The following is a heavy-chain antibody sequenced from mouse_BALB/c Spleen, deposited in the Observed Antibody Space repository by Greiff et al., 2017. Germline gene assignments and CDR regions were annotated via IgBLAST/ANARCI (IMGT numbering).Heavy chain of an antibody. CDR3: ARSGGAMDY. Sequence: DVQLVESGGGLVQPGGSRKLSCAASGFTFSSFGMHWVRQAPEKGLEWVAYISSGSSTIYYADTVKGRFTISRDNPKNTLFLQMTSLRSEDTAMYYCARSGGAMDYWGQGTSVTVSS. D-gene: IGHD3-1*01. CDR2: ISSGSSTI. J-gene: IGHJ4*01. V-gene: IGHV5-17*02. CDR1: GFTFSSFG.